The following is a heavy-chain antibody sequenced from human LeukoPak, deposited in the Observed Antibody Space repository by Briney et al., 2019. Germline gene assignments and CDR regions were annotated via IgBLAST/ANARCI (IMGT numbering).Heavy chain of an antibody. V-gene: IGHV1-2*02. Sequence: ASVTVSCKASGYTFSNYYMHWVRQAPGQGLEGMGWINPNSGGTNYAQNFQGRVTMTRDTSISTAYMELSRLRSDDTAVYYCARLEDYGPDYWGQGTLVTVSS. CDR1: GYTFSNYY. J-gene: IGHJ4*02. D-gene: IGHD4-17*01. CDR3: ARLEDYGPDY. CDR2: INPNSGGT.